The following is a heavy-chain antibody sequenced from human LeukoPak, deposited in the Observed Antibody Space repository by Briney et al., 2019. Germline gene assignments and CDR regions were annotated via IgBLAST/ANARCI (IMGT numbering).Heavy chain of an antibody. CDR1: GFTFSTYG. CDR3: ARSDVDMAA. Sequence: GGSLRLSCAASGFTFSTYGMHWVRQAPGMGLEWVAVISNDGSNKLYTDSVKGRFTISRDNSKNTLYLQMNSLRAEDTAVYYCARSDVDMAAWGQGTLVTVSS. V-gene: IGHV3-30*03. D-gene: IGHD5-12*01. CDR2: ISNDGSNK. J-gene: IGHJ5*02.